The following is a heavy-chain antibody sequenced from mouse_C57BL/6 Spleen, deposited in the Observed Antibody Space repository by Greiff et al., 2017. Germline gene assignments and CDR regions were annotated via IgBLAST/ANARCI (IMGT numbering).Heavy chain of an antibody. CDR3: SIGQSGDYGGDYAMDC. CDR1: GYTFTSYW. D-gene: IGHD2-13*01. V-gene: IGHV1-74*01. J-gene: IGHJ4*01. Sequence: VQLQQPGAELVKPGASVKVSCKASGYTFTSYWMHWVKQRPGQGLEWIGRIHPSDSDTNYNQKFKGKATLTVDKSSSTAYMQLSSLTSEDSAVYYGSIGQSGDYGGDYAMDCWGQGTSVTVSS. CDR2: IHPSDSDT.